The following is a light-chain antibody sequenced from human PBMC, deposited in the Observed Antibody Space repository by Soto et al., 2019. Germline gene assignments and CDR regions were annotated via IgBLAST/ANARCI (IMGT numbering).Light chain of an antibody. CDR2: DVS. V-gene: IGLV2-14*01. J-gene: IGLJ1*01. Sequence: QSVLTQPASVSGSPGQSIIISCTGTSSDVGGYNYVSWYQQYPGKAPKLMIYDVSDRPSGVSNRFSGSKSGNTASLTISGLQPEDEADYFCSSYTSGNTPYVFGTGNKVTVL. CDR3: SSYTSGNTPYV. CDR1: SSDVGGYNY.